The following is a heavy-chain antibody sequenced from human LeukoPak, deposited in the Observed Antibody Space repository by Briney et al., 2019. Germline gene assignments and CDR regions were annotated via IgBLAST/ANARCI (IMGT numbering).Heavy chain of an antibody. D-gene: IGHD6-19*01. CDR2: ISCSSGSI. J-gene: IGHJ3*02. CDR3: ATHIAAVADLDAFDI. Sequence: GGSLRLSCAASGFTFNDYGMHWVRQAPGKGLEWVSCISCSSGSIGYADSVKGRFTISRDNAKNSLYLQMNSLRAEDTALYYCATHIAAVADLDAFDIWAQGPMVPVSS. CDR1: GFTFNDYG. V-gene: IGHV3-9*01.